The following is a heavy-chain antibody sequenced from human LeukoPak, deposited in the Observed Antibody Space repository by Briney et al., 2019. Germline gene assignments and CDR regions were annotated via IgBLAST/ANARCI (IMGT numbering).Heavy chain of an antibody. CDR2: VSVGGGIT. J-gene: IGHJ4*02. D-gene: IGHD2-15*01. CDR1: GFTFSTYA. Sequence: GALRLSCAASGFTFSTYAMSWVRQAPGKGLEWVSVVSVGGGITFYADSAKGRFIISRDDSQSMLFLQMNSLRVEDTAIYYCVSHSRIQVPTDFVYWGQGTLVTVSS. V-gene: IGHV3-23*01. CDR3: VSHSRIQVPTDFVY.